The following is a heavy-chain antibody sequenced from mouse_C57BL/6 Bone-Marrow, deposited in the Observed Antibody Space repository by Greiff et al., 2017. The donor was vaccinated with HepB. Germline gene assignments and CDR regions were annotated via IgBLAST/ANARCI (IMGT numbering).Heavy chain of an antibody. CDR2: ISYDGSN. CDR1: GYSITSGYY. J-gene: IGHJ2*01. D-gene: IGHD2-4*01. CDR3: ARSGLRRGY. V-gene: IGHV3-6*01. Sequence: DVQLQESGPGLVKPSQSLSLTCSVTGYSITSGYYWNWIRQFPGNKLEWMGYISYDGSNNYNPSLKNRISITHDTSKNQFFLKLNSVTTEDTATYYCARSGLRRGYWGQGTTLTVSS.